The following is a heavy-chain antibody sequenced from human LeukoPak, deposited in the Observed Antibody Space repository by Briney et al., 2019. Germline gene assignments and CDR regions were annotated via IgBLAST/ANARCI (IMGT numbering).Heavy chain of an antibody. CDR2: ISAYNGNT. CDR1: GYTLTSYG. CDR3: AKALYSGTGWFDP. J-gene: IGHJ5*02. D-gene: IGHD1-26*01. V-gene: IGHV1-18*01. Sequence: ASVKVSCKASGYTLTSYGIIWVRQAPGQGLEWMGWISAYNGNTNYAQKLQGRVTMTTDTSTSTAYMELRSLRSDDTAVYYCAKALYSGTGWFDPWGQGTLVTVSS.